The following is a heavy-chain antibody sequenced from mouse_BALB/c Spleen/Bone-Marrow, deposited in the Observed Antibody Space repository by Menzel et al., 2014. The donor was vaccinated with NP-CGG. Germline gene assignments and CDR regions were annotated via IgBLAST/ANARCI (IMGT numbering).Heavy chain of an antibody. CDR3: TNYFSSSDTMDY. CDR1: GYTFTRYW. Sequence: EVQLQQSGTVLARPGASAKMSCKASGYTFTRYWMHWVKQRPGQGLEWIGAIYPGNGDTTYNQHFKDKAKLTAVTSTNTASMEVGSLTNEDSAVYYCTNYFSSSDTMDYWGQATSVTASS. CDR2: IYPGNGDT. J-gene: IGHJ4*01. V-gene: IGHV1-5*01. D-gene: IGHD1-1*01.